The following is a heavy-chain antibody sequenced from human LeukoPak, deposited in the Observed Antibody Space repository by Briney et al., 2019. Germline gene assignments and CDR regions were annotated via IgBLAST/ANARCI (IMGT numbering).Heavy chain of an antibody. J-gene: IGHJ5*02. CDR1: GYTFTGYY. D-gene: IGHD6-13*01. CDR3: ARGSYSSSWYKFDP. Sequence: GASVKVSCKASGYTFTGYYMHWVRQAPGQGLEWMGWINPNNGGTNYAQKFQGRVTMTSDTSISTAYMELSRLRSDDTAVYYCARGSYSSSWYKFDPWGQGTLVTVSS. V-gene: IGHV1-2*02. CDR2: INPNNGGT.